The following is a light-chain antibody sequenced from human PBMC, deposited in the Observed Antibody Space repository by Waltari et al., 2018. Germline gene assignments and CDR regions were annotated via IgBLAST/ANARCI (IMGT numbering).Light chain of an antibody. CDR1: RNNVGDQG. CDR3: SAWDRSLSAWV. V-gene: IGLV10-54*04. J-gene: IGLJ3*02. CDR2: RNS. Sequence: QAGLTQPPSVSKGLGQTATLRCTGNRNNVGDQGTAWLQQHQGHPPKLLSYRNSNRPAGIAEKFSTSRSGNTASLTITGLQTEDEADYYCSAWDRSLSAWVFGGGTKLTVL.